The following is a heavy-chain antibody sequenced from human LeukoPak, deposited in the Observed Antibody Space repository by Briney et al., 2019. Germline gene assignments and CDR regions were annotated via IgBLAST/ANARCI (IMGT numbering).Heavy chain of an antibody. CDR3: AKDAGGSGSYWYYFDY. CDR2: ISYDGSNK. Sequence: PGGSLRLSCAASGFTFSSYGMHWVRQAPGKGLEWVAVISYDGSNKYYADSVKGRFTISRDNSKNTLYLQMNSLRAEDTAVYYCAKDAGGSGSYWYYFDYWGQGTLVTVSS. CDR1: GFTFSSYG. J-gene: IGHJ4*02. V-gene: IGHV3-30*18. D-gene: IGHD3-10*01.